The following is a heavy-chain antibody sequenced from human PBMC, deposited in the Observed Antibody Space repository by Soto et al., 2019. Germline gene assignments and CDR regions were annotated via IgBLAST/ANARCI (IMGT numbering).Heavy chain of an antibody. Sequence: EVQLLESGGGLVQPGGSLRLSCAASEFTFSTYAMSWVRQAPGTGLEWVSAISGSGGKTYYADSVRGRFTISRDNSKNTLWLQMNSLRAEDTAVYYCAKEPRSNGYFDLWGRGTLVSVSS. CDR3: AKEPRSNGYFDL. CDR2: ISGSGGKT. V-gene: IGHV3-23*01. D-gene: IGHD3-16*01. J-gene: IGHJ2*01. CDR1: EFTFSTYA.